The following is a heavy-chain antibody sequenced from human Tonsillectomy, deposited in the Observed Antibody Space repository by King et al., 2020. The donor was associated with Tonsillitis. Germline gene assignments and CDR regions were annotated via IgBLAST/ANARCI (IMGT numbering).Heavy chain of an antibody. CDR1: GDSISGDDIA. CDR3: TRGKSSAVDV. CDR2: TYYKSKWVS. D-gene: IGHD3-10*01. Sequence: VQLQQSGPGLVKPWQTLSLPCAISGDSISGDDIAWTWIGQSTSRGLEWLGRTYYKSKWVSDYAVSVKSRIAVNPDTSRNQFSLLLSSVTPADTAGYYCTRGKSSAVDVWGQGTMVTVSS. J-gene: IGHJ3*01. V-gene: IGHV6-1*01.